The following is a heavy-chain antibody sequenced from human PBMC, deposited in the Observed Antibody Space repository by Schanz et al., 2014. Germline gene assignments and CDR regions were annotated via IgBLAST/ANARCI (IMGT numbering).Heavy chain of an antibody. Sequence: QVQLQESGPGLVKPSQTLSLTCIVSGASISSRDFYWSWIRQFPGKGLEWIGYISYSGRTYYSPSLKSRLTMSVDTSKNQFSLRLSSVTAADTAVYYCARDVGGCSSSTSCYAFEIWGQGTMDTVSS. D-gene: IGHD2-2*01. V-gene: IGHV4-31*03. CDR3: ARDVGGCSSSTSCYAFEI. CDR2: ISYSGRT. CDR1: GASISSRDFY. J-gene: IGHJ3*02.